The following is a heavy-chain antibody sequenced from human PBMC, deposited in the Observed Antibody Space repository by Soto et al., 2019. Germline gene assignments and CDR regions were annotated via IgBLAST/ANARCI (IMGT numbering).Heavy chain of an antibody. CDR3: AKDRLIAAPAPFSNWFDP. D-gene: IGHD6-25*01. J-gene: IGHJ5*02. CDR2: ISGSGGST. V-gene: IGHV3-23*01. Sequence: EVQLLESGGGLVQPGGSLRLSCAASGFTFSSYAMSWVRQAPRKGLEWVSAISGSGGSTYYADSVKGRFTISRDNSKNTLYLQMNSLRAEDTAVYYCAKDRLIAAPAPFSNWFDPWGQGTLVTVSS. CDR1: GFTFSSYA.